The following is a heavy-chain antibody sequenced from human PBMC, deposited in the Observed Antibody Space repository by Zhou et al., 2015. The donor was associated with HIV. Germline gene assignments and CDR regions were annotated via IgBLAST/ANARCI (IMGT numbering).Heavy chain of an antibody. J-gene: IGHJ4*02. CDR1: GGTFSSYA. CDR2: IIPIFGTA. D-gene: IGHD3-10*01. Sequence: QVQLVQSGAEVKKPGSSVKVSCKASGGTFSSYAISWVRQAPGQGLEWMGGIIPIFGTANYAQKFQGRVTITADESTSTAYMELSSLRSEDTAVYYCAILWFGEFHKSNYFDYWGQGTLVTVSS. V-gene: IGHV1-69*12. CDR3: AILWFGEFHKSNYFDY.